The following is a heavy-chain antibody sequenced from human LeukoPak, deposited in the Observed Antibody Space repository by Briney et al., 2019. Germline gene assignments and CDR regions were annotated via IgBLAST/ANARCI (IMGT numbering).Heavy chain of an antibody. CDR3: ARVGRDYCSGGSRPNDY. CDR1: GFTFSSYG. CDR2: ISYDGSNK. V-gene: IGHV3-30*03. Sequence: PGGSLRLSCAASGFTFSSYGMHWVRQAPGKGLEWVAVISYDGSNKYYADSVKGRFTISRDNSKNTLYLQMNSLRAEDTAVYYCARVGRDYCSGGSRPNDYWGQGTLVTVSS. J-gene: IGHJ4*02. D-gene: IGHD2-15*01.